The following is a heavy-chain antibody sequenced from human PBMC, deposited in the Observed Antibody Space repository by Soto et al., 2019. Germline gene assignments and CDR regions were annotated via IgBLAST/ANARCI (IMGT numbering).Heavy chain of an antibody. CDR3: AKVAGSGSSSRPFDY. CDR1: GFTFDDYA. D-gene: IGHD1-26*01. J-gene: IGHJ4*02. CDR2: ISWNSGSI. Sequence: EVQLVESGGGLVQPGRSLRLSCAASGFTFDDYAMHWVRQAPGKGLEWVSGISWNSGSIGYADSVKGRFTISRDNAKNSLYLQMNSLRAEDTALYYCAKVAGSGSSSRPFDYWGQGTLVTVSS. V-gene: IGHV3-9*01.